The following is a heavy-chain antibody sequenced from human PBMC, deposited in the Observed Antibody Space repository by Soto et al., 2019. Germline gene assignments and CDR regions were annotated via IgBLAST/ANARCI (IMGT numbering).Heavy chain of an antibody. J-gene: IGHJ4*02. D-gene: IGHD3-3*01. Sequence: GXSGKGCFKASGYTFTSYGISWVRQAPVQGLEWMGWISAYNGNTNYAQKLQGRFTMTTDTSTSTAYMGLTRLRPDDTAVYYCARGQFRMEWLKSASFFDYWGQGTLVTV. CDR2: ISAYNGNT. V-gene: IGHV1-18*01. CDR1: GYTFTSYG. CDR3: ARGQFRMEWLKSASFFDY.